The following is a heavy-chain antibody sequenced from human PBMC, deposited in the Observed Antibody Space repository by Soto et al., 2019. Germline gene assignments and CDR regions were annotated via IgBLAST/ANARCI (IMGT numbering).Heavy chain of an antibody. J-gene: IGHJ4*02. CDR3: ARFSGSYTRGLDY. D-gene: IGHD1-26*01. Sequence: EVQLVEPGGGLVEHGGSLRLSCAASGFTFSDHYMDWVRQAPGKGLEWVGRSRNKANSYSTEYAASVKGRFTISRDESKNSLYLQMNSLKTEDTAVYYCARFSGSYTRGLDYWGQGTLVTVSS. CDR1: GFTFSDHY. V-gene: IGHV3-72*01. CDR2: SRNKANSYST.